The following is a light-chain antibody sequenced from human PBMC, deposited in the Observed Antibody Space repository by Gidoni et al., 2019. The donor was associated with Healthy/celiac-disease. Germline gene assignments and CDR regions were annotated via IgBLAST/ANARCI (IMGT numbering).Light chain of an antibody. CDR1: PSVSSN. Sequence: EIVMTQSPATLSGIPGERATLSCRASPSVSSNLAWYQQKPGQAPRLLIYGASTRATGIPDRFSGSGSGTEFTLTISSLQSEDFAVYYCQQYNNWLRTFGQGTKVEIK. CDR2: GAS. J-gene: IGKJ1*01. CDR3: QQYNNWLRT. V-gene: IGKV3-15*01.